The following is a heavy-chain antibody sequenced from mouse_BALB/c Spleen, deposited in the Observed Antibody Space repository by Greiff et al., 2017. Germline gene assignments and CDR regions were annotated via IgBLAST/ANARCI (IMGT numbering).Heavy chain of an antibody. D-gene: IGHD1-3*01. Sequence: QVQLQQSGAELVRPGVSVKISCKGSGYTFTDDAMHWVKQSHAKGLEWIGVISTYYGDASYNQKFKAKATMTVDKSSSTVYMDLARLTSEDSAIFYCARDNGKCWFDNWGAGTLVTVSA. J-gene: IGHJ3*01. CDR3: ARDNGKCWFDN. CDR1: GYTFTDDA. V-gene: IGHV1S137*01. CDR2: ISTYYGDA.